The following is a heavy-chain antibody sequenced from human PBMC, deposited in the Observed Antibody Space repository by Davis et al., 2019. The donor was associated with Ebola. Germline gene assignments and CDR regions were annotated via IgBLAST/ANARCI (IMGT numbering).Heavy chain of an antibody. V-gene: IGHV4-34*01. CDR1: GGSFSGYY. CDR2: IYHSGST. CDR3: ARETVTTIYYYGMDV. D-gene: IGHD4-17*01. Sequence: SETLSLTCAVYGGSFSGYYWSWIRQPPGKGLEWIGEIYHSGSTNYNPSLKSRVTISVDKSKNQFSLKLSSVTAADTAVYYCARETVTTIYYYGMDVWGQGTTVTVSS. J-gene: IGHJ6*02.